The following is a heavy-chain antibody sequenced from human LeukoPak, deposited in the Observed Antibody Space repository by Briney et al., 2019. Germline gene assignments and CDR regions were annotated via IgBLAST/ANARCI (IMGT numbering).Heavy chain of an antibody. Sequence: SSQTLSLTCVVSGGSISSGDYSWSWIRQPPGKGLEWIGYIYHSGSTYYNPSLKSRVTISVDRSKNQSSLKLTSVTAADTAVYYCARAKTRRHYDSSGNLDAFDIWGQGTMVTVSS. V-gene: IGHV4-30-2*01. CDR3: ARAKTRRHYDSSGNLDAFDI. CDR1: GGSISSGDYS. CDR2: IYHSGST. J-gene: IGHJ3*02. D-gene: IGHD3-22*01.